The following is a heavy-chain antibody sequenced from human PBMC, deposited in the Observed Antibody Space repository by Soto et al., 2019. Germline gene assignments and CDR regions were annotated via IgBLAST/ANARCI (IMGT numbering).Heavy chain of an antibody. J-gene: IGHJ6*02. Sequence: VGSLRLSCAASGFTFSSYSMNWVRQAPGKGLEWVSSISSSSSYIYYADSVKGRFTISRDNAKNSLYLQMNSLRAEDTAVYYCARAGEDIVVRCAYYYYGMDVWGQGTTVTVSS. V-gene: IGHV3-21*01. CDR1: GFTFSSYS. D-gene: IGHD2-15*01. CDR3: ARAGEDIVVRCAYYYYGMDV. CDR2: ISSSSSYI.